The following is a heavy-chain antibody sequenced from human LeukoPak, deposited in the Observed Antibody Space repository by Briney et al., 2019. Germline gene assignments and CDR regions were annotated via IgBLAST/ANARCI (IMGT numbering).Heavy chain of an antibody. V-gene: IGHV4-30-2*04. Sequence: SWVRQPPGKGLEWIGYIYHSGSTYYNPSLKSRVTISVDTSKNQFSLKLSSVTAADTAVYYCARGGYSNSLGPYYYYMDVWGKGTTVTVSS. CDR2: IYHSGST. CDR3: ARGGYSNSLGPYYYYMDV. J-gene: IGHJ6*03. D-gene: IGHD6-6*01.